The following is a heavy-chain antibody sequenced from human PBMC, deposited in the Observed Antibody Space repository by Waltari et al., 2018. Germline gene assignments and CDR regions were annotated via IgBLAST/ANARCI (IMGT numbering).Heavy chain of an antibody. J-gene: IGHJ4*02. D-gene: IGHD2-21*01. Sequence: QVQLQESGPRLVKASETLSLTCTVSGGSISSHYWSWIRQPAGKGLEWIGRIYTSGNTNYTPSLKSRVSMSVDTSKNQFSLKLSSVTAADTAMYYCAGEGVPYCGGDCYQFGYWGQGTLVTVSS. V-gene: IGHV4-4*07. CDR2: IYTSGNT. CDR1: GGSISSHY. CDR3: AGEGVPYCGGDCYQFGY.